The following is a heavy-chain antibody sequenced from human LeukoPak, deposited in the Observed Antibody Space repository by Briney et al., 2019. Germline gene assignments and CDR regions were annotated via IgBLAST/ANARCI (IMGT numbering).Heavy chain of an antibody. J-gene: IGHJ3*02. CDR1: GGSISSYY. Sequence: SETLSLTCTVSGGSISSYYWSWIRQPPGKGLEWVGYIYYSGSTNYNPSLKSRVTISVDTSKNQFSLKLSSVTAADTAVYYCARGATSPTIRDALDIWGQGTMVTVSS. D-gene: IGHD5-24*01. V-gene: IGHV4-59*01. CDR3: ARGATSPTIRDALDI. CDR2: IYYSGST.